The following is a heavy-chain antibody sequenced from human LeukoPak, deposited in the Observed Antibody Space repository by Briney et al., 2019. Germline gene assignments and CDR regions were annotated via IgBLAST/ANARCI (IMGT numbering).Heavy chain of an antibody. V-gene: IGHV4-59*08. Sequence: SETLSLTCTVSGGSISSYYWSWIRQLPVKGLEWIGYIYYSGSINYNPSLKSRVTISVDTSKNQFSLKLSSVTAADTAVYYCARHTIVPGSGWYGSYYGMDVWGQGTTVTVSS. CDR2: IYYSGSI. J-gene: IGHJ6*02. CDR3: ARHTIVPGSGWYGSYYGMDV. CDR1: GGSISSYY. D-gene: IGHD6-19*01.